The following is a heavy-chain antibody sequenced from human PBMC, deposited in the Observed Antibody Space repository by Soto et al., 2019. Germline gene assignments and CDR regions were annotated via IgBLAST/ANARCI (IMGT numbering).Heavy chain of an antibody. CDR3: VKDSWWLVSFDH. V-gene: IGHV3-30*18. CDR1: GFALKSYG. Sequence: QVQLVESGGGGVQPGRSLKLTCAGSGFALKSYGMHWVRQAPGRGLEWVAAISYDGGHMYYADSVKGRFTISRDNSKNTLYLQTTSLRPEDTAVYYCVKDSWWLVSFDHWGQGTLVTVSS. J-gene: IGHJ4*02. CDR2: ISYDGGHM. D-gene: IGHD6-19*01.